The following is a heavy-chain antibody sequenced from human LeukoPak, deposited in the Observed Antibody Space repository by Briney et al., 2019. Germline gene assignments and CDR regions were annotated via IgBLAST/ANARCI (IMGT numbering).Heavy chain of an antibody. V-gene: IGHV3-66*01. CDR2: IYSGGST. CDR3: ARGGFDY. CDR1: GFTFSDYY. D-gene: IGHD3-16*01. J-gene: IGHJ4*02. Sequence: PGGSLRLSCAASGFTFSDYYMSWIRQAPGKGLEWVSVIYSGGSTYYADSVKGRFTISRDNSKNTLYLQMNSLRAEDTAVYYCARGGFDYWGQGTLVTVSS.